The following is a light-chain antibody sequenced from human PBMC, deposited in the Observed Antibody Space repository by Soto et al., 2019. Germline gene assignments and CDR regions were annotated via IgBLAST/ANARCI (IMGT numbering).Light chain of an antibody. V-gene: IGKV1-39*01. J-gene: IGKJ1*01. CDR1: QNIVTY. Sequence: DIQMTQSPSSLSASVGDRVTITSRASQNIVTYLNWYLQKPGQAPKLLIYATSSLQSGVPPRFSGSGSGTEFSFTISSLQPEDFATYFCQQSYNFPRTFRQGTRVEI. CDR3: QQSYNFPRT. CDR2: ATS.